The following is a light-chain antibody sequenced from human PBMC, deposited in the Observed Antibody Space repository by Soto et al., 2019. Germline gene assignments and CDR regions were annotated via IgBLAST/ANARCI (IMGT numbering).Light chain of an antibody. CDR1: QDISNY. CDR3: QQYDNLLT. V-gene: IGKV1-33*01. CDR2: DAS. Sequence: DVRLTQSPSFLSASVGDRVTITCQASQDISNYLNWYQQKPGKAPKLLIYDASNLETGVPSRFSGSGSGTDFTFTISSLQPEDIATYYCQQYDNLLTLGGGRMVDI. J-gene: IGKJ4*01.